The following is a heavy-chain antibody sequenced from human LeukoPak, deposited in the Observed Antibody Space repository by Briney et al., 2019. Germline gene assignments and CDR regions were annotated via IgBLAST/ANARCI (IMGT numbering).Heavy chain of an antibody. V-gene: IGHV1-2*02. CDR3: ARVAYYYDSSGWEKAFDI. D-gene: IGHD3-22*01. J-gene: IGHJ3*02. CDR1: GYTFTGYY. Sequence: ASVKVSCKASGYTFTGYYMHWVRQAPGQGLEWMGWINPNSGGTNYVQKFQGRVTMTRDTSISTAYMELSRLRSDDTAVYYCARVAYYYDSSGWEKAFDIWGQGTMVTVSS. CDR2: INPNSGGT.